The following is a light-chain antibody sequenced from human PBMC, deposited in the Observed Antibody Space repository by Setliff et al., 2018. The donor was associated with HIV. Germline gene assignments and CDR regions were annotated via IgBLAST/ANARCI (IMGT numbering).Light chain of an antibody. CDR1: QSVLYNSNNKNH. Sequence: DVVMTQSPGSLAVSLGERATVNCKSSQSVLYNSNNKNHLAWYQQKPGQPPKLLIYWASARESGVPDRFNGSGSGTDFTLTISSLQAEDVAVYYCQLYYSIPFTFGPGTKVDIK. CDR2: WAS. V-gene: IGKV4-1*01. J-gene: IGKJ3*01. CDR3: QLYYSIPFT.